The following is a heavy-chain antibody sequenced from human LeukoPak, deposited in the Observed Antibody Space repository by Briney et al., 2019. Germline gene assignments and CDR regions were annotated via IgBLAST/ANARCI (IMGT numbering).Heavy chain of an antibody. CDR3: ARDRNYYDSSGYSTEDY. V-gene: IGHV3-21*01. CDR2: ISSSSSFV. Sequence: PGGSLRLSCAASGFTFISYSMNWVRQAPGKGLEWVSSISSSSSFVYYADSVKGRFTISRDNAKNSLYLQMNSLRAEDTAVYYCARDRNYYDSSGYSTEDYWGQGTLVTVPS. CDR1: GFTFISYS. D-gene: IGHD3-22*01. J-gene: IGHJ4*02.